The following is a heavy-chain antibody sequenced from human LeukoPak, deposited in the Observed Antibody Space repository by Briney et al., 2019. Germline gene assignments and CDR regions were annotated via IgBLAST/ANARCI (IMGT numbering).Heavy chain of an antibody. CDR3: ARESVRWYYYDSSGYPKGYFDY. J-gene: IGHJ4*02. CDR2: IKLVGSEK. V-gene: IGHV3-7*01. CDR1: GFTFSSYW. Sequence: GGSLRLSCAASGFTFSSYWMSWGRQAPGKGLEWVANIKLVGSEKYYVDSVKGRFTISRDNAKNSLYLQMNSLRAEDTAVYYCARESVRWYYYDSSGYPKGYFDYWGQGTLVTVSS. D-gene: IGHD3-22*01.